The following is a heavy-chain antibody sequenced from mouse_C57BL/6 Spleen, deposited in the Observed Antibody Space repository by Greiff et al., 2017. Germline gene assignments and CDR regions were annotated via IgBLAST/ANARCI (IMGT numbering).Heavy chain of an antibody. CDR2: IYPGDGDT. V-gene: IGHV1-80*01. CDR1: GYAFSSYW. D-gene: IGHD3-2*02. CDR3: ARRRDSSGYPFDY. Sequence: VQLQQSGAELVQPGASVKISCKASGYAFSSYWMNWVKQRPGKGLEWIGQIYPGDGDTNYNGKFKGKATLTADRSSSTAYMQLSSLTSEDSAVYFCARRRDSSGYPFDYWGQGTTLTVSS. J-gene: IGHJ2*01.